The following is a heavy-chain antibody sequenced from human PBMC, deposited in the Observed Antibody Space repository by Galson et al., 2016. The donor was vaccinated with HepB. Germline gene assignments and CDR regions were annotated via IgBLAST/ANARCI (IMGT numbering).Heavy chain of an antibody. Sequence: SLRLSCAASGFTFNDYWMHWVRQAPGRGLDWVSRINNDGSSSTYADSVKGRFTISRDNAKNTLYLQMNSLRAEDTTVYYCVRDMCGSYFAFDIWGQGTMVTVFS. CDR3: VRDMCGSYFAFDI. D-gene: IGHD1-26*01. CDR2: INNDGSSS. CDR1: GFTFNDYW. V-gene: IGHV3-74*01. J-gene: IGHJ3*02.